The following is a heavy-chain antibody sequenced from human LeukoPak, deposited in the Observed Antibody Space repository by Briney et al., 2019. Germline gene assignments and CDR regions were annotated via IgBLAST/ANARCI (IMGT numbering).Heavy chain of an antibody. Sequence: SETLSLTCTVSGGSIRSSYYYWGWIRQPPGKGLEWIGSIYYSGSTYYNPSLKSRVTISVDTSKNQFSLKLSSVTAADTAVYYCARHGEAWAFDIWGQGTMVTVSS. CDR2: IYYSGST. J-gene: IGHJ3*02. CDR3: ARHGEAWAFDI. D-gene: IGHD3-10*01. V-gene: IGHV4-39*01. CDR1: GGSIRSSYYY.